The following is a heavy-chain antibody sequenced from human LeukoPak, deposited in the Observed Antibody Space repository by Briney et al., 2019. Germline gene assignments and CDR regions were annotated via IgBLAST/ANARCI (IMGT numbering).Heavy chain of an antibody. CDR3: ARVKSYYDILTGYYYFDY. CDR2: INWNGGST. V-gene: IGHV3-20*01. Sequence: HPGGSLRLSCAASGFTFDDYGMSWVRHAPGKGLEWVSGINWNGGSTGYTDSVKGRFTISRDNAKNSLYLQMNSLRAEDTALYHCARVKSYYDILTGYYYFDYWGQGTLVTVSS. D-gene: IGHD3-9*01. CDR1: GFTFDDYG. J-gene: IGHJ4*02.